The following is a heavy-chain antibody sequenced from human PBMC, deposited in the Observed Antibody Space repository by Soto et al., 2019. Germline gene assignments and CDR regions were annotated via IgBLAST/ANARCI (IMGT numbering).Heavy chain of an antibody. Sequence: ASVKVSCKVSGYTLTELSMHWVRQAPGKGFEWMGGFDPEDGETIYAQKFQGRVTMTEDTSTDTAYMELSSLRSEDTAVYYCATDLEGYDSSGYYKFDYWGQGTLVTVSS. CDR1: GYTLTELS. CDR2: FDPEDGET. D-gene: IGHD3-22*01. J-gene: IGHJ4*02. CDR3: ATDLEGYDSSGYYKFDY. V-gene: IGHV1-24*01.